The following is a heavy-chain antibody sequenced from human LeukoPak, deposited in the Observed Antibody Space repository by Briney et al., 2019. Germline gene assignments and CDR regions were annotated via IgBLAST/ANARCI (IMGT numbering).Heavy chain of an antibody. Sequence: PGGSLRLSCAVSGLTFSSYGFNWVRQAPGKGLEWVAVIAYDGVNKFYGDSVKGRFSLSRDSAKNTVYLQMSSLRVEDTGVYYCAKVGANCSASACHGTWFDPWGQGTLVTVS. J-gene: IGHJ5*02. CDR1: GLTFSSYG. D-gene: IGHD2-15*01. V-gene: IGHV3-30*18. CDR2: IAYDGVNK. CDR3: AKVGANCSASACHGTWFDP.